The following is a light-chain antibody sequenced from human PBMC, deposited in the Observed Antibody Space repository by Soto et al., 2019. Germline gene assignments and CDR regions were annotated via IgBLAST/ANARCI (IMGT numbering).Light chain of an antibody. CDR2: DVS. Sequence: DIQVTQSPSTLSASVGDRVTIACRASQGIAGWLAWYQQKPGKAPKLLIYDVSSLEGGVPSRFSGSGSGTEFTLTISNLQPDDFATYDCQQYNSYPRTFGQGTKVEVK. J-gene: IGKJ1*01. CDR3: QQYNSYPRT. V-gene: IGKV1-5*01. CDR1: QGIAGW.